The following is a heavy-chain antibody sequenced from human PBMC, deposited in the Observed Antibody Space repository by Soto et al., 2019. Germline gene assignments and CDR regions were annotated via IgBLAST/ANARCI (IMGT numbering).Heavy chain of an antibody. V-gene: IGHV3-33*01. J-gene: IGHJ4*02. CDR1: GFTFSSYG. CDR3: VRENTRMVASFDY. D-gene: IGHD2-15*01. CDR2: IWYDGSNK. Sequence: GGSLRLSCAASGFTFSSYGMHWVRQAPGKGLEWVAVIWYDGSNKYYADSVKGRFTISRDNSKNTLYLQMNSLRAEDTAVYYCVRENTRMVASFDYWGQGTLVTVSS.